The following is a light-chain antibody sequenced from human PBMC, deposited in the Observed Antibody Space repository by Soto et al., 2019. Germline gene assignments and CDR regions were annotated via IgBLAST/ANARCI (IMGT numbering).Light chain of an antibody. CDR1: QGISSY. J-gene: IGKJ4*01. V-gene: IGKV1-9*01. CDR3: LHYSTYPLT. CDR2: AAS. Sequence: DIQLTQSPSFLSASVGDRVTITCRASQGISSYLAWYQQKPGKAPKLLIYAASTLQSGVPSRFSGSGSGTEFTLTISSLQPEDFATYYCLHYSTYPLTFGGGTKVDIK.